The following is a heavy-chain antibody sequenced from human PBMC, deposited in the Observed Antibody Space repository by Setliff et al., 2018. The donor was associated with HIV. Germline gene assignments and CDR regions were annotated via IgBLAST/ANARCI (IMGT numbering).Heavy chain of an antibody. Sequence: SETLSLTCTVSGGSISSGDYYWSWIRQPPGKGLEWIGYIYYSGSTYYNPSLKSRVTISVDTSKNQFSLNLSSVTAADTAVYYCARVPWTYLYYFDYWGQGTLVTVSS. CDR1: GGSISSGDYY. CDR3: ARVPWTYLYYFDY. CDR2: IYYSGST. V-gene: IGHV4-30-4*08. J-gene: IGHJ4*02. D-gene: IGHD2-21*01.